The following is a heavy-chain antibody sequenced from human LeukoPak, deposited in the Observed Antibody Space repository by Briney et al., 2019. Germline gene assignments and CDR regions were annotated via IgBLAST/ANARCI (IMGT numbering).Heavy chain of an antibody. CDR3: ARVVVGYCSVGNCYTGDIDY. Sequence: PSETLSLTCTVSGGSISSSSYYWGWIRQPPGKGLEWIGSIYYSGSTYYNPSLKRRVTMSVDTSTNQFSLRLNSVTTADTAVYYCARVVVGYCSVGNCYTGDIDYWGQGTLVTVSS. V-gene: IGHV4-39*07. D-gene: IGHD2-15*01. CDR2: IYYSGST. J-gene: IGHJ4*02. CDR1: GGSISSSSYY.